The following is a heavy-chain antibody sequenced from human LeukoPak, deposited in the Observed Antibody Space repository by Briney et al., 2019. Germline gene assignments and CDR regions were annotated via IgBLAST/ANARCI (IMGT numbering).Heavy chain of an antibody. CDR2: ISAYDGNT. V-gene: IGHV1-18*01. J-gene: IGHJ4*02. CDR1: GYTFINYG. CDR3: ARPDYDDDDSPGRHD. D-gene: IGHD4-17*01. Sequence: ASVKVSCKASGYTFINYGISWVRQAPGQGLEWMGWISAYDGNTNSAQKIQDRVTMTTAASTSTAYMELNRLTSDDTAVYYCARPDYDDDDSPGRHDWGQGTQVTVSS.